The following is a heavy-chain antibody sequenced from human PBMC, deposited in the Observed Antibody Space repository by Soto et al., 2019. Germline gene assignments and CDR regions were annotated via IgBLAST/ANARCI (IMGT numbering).Heavy chain of an antibody. J-gene: IGHJ3*02. D-gene: IGHD3-9*01. CDR1: GFTVSSNY. V-gene: IGHV3-53*04. CDR2: IYSGGST. Sequence: PGGSLRLSCAASGFTVSSNYMSWVRQAPGKGLEWVSVIYSGGSTYYADSVKGRFTISRHNSKNTLYLQMNSLRAEDTAVYYCARGYYDILTGYYYAFDIWGQGTMVTVSS. CDR3: ARGYYDILTGYYYAFDI.